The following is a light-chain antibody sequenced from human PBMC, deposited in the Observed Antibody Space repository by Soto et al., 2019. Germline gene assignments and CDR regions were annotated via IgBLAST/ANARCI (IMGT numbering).Light chain of an antibody. Sequence: QSVLTQPPSASATPGLSVTISCSGSSAHIGSNTVNWYQQLPGAAPKLLMYSNDQRPSGIPDRFSGSKSGTSASLAISGLQSQDEADYYCAAWDDNLNCYVFGTGTKVTVL. CDR3: AAWDDNLNCYV. CDR1: SAHIGSNT. CDR2: SND. V-gene: IGLV1-44*01. J-gene: IGLJ1*01.